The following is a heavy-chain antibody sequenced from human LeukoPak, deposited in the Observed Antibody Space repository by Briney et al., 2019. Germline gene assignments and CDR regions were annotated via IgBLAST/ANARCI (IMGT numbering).Heavy chain of an antibody. CDR3: SRVACSSTTCYLAY. J-gene: IGHJ4*02. Sequence: GGSLRLSCAASGFTFSNYEMNWVRQAPGKGLEWVSYISSSGSSINYADSVKGRFTTSRDNAENSLSLQMNSLRAEDTAVYYCSRVACSSTTCYLAYWGQGTLVTVSS. CDR1: GFTFSNYE. V-gene: IGHV3-48*03. CDR2: ISSSGSSI. D-gene: IGHD2-2*01.